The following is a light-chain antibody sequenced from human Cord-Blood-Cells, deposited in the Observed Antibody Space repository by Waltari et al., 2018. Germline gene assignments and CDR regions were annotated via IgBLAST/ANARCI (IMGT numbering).Light chain of an antibody. CDR1: QSVSRY. CDR2: DAS. CDR3: QQRSNWPIFT. J-gene: IGKJ3*01. V-gene: IGKV3-11*01. Sequence: EIVFTQSPATLSLSPGERATLSCRASQSVSRYLAWYQQKPGQAPRLLIYDASNRATGIPGRFSGIGSGTDFTLTISSLEPEDFAVYYCQQRSNWPIFTFGPGTKVDIK.